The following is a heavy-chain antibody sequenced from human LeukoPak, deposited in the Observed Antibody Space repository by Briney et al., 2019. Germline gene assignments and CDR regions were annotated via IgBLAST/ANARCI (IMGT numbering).Heavy chain of an antibody. J-gene: IGHJ4*02. CDR2: IYYSGST. Sequence: SETLSLTCTVSGGSISSGDYYWSWIRQPPGKGLEWIGYIYYSGSTYYNPSLKSRVTISVDTSKNQFSLKLSSVTAADTAVYYCARTSSGLFFDYWGQGTLVTVSS. V-gene: IGHV4-30-4*08. CDR1: GGSISSGDYY. D-gene: IGHD3-10*01. CDR3: ARTSSGLFFDY.